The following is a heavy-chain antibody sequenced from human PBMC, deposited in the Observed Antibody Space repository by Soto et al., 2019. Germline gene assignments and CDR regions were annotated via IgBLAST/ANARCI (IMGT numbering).Heavy chain of an antibody. CDR3: ARSAAGTIDY. Sequence: SETLSLTCTFSGGSSSRSYWSWIPQLPGKGLEWIGYIYYSGSPNYNPSLKSRVTISVDTSKNQFSLKLSSVIAADTAVYYCARSAAGTIDYWGQGTLVTVSS. D-gene: IGHD6-13*01. J-gene: IGHJ4*02. CDR2: IYYSGSP. V-gene: IGHV4-59*01. CDR1: GGSSSRSY.